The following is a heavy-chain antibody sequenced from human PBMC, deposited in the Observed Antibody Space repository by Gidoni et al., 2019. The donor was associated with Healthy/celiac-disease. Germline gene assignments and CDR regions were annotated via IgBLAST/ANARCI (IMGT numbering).Heavy chain of an antibody. CDR3: AVGDHVLGYDAFDI. CDR2: IWYDGSNK. CDR1: GFTFSSYG. D-gene: IGHD4-17*01. J-gene: IGHJ3*02. Sequence: CAASGFTFSSYGMHWVRQAPGKGLEWVAVIWYDGSNKYYADSVKGRFTISRDNSKNTLYLQMNSLRAEDTAVYYCAVGDHVLGYDAFDIWGQGTMVTVSS. V-gene: IGHV3-33*01.